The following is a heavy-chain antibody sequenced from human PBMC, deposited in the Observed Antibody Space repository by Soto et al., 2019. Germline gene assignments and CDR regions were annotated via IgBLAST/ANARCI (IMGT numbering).Heavy chain of an antibody. J-gene: IGHJ4*02. CDR1: GGSVSSDNYY. Sequence: SETLSLTCTVSGGSVSSDNYYWSWVRQPPGKGLEWIGYIYYSGSTNYNPSLKSRVTISGDTSRNQFSLKLSSVTAADTTVYYCARVKTYGYDYWGQGTLVTVSS. CDR2: IYYSGST. CDR3: ARVKTYGYDY. D-gene: IGHD5-18*01. V-gene: IGHV4-61*01.